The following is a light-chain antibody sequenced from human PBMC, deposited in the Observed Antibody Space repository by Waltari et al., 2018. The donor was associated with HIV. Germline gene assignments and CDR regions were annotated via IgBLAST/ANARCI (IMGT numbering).Light chain of an antibody. J-gene: IGKJ1*01. V-gene: IGKV1-5*03. Sequence: DIQMTQSPSTLSASVGDRVTITCRASQSISSWLAWYQQKPGKAPKLLTYKASTLESGVPSRFSGSGSGTEFTLTISSLQPDDFATYYCQQYNRYSTFGQGTKVEIK. CDR1: QSISSW. CDR3: QQYNRYST. CDR2: KAS.